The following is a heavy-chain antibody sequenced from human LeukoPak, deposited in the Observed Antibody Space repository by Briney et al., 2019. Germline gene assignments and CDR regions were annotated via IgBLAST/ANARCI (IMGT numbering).Heavy chain of an antibody. CDR2: IIPIFGTA. Sequence: GASVKVSCKASGGTFSSYAISWVRQAPGQGLEWMGGIIPIFGTANYAQKFQGRVTITADESTSTAYMELSSLRSEATAVYYCARDPTNWGDYFDYWGQGTLVTVSS. J-gene: IGHJ4*02. CDR3: ARDPTNWGDYFDY. CDR1: GGTFSSYA. D-gene: IGHD7-27*01. V-gene: IGHV1-69*13.